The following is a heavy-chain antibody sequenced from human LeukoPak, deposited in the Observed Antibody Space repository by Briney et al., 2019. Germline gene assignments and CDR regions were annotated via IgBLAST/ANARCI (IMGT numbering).Heavy chain of an antibody. D-gene: IGHD1-26*01. V-gene: IGHV4-39*01. Sequence: SETLSLTCTVSGGSISSTSYYWGWIRQPPGKVLQWIGTVYYNGATQYNPSLKSRVTISVDTYKNQFSLKLTSVTAADTAVYYCAREDRVGATTGSDHWGQGTLVTVSS. CDR1: GGSISSTSYY. CDR2: VYYNGAT. J-gene: IGHJ4*02. CDR3: AREDRVGATTGSDH.